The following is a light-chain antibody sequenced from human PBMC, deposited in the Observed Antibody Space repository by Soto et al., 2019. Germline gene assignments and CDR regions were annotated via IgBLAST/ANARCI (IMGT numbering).Light chain of an antibody. CDR1: SSSIGSNS. V-gene: IGLV1-44*01. CDR2: TNN. J-gene: IGLJ1*01. Sequence: QSVLTQPPSASGTPGQRVTISCSGSSSSIGSNSVNWYQQLPRTAPKVLIYTNNQRPSGVPDRFSGSKSGTSASLAISGLQSEDEADYYCSAWDGSLNVYVFGTGTKVTFL. CDR3: SAWDGSLNVYV.